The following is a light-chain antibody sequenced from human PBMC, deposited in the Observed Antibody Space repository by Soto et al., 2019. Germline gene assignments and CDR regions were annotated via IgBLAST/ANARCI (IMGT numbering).Light chain of an antibody. J-gene: IGKJ1*01. V-gene: IGKV3-20*01. CDR3: QQYGSSSWT. CDR1: QSVNNY. Sequence: EIVLTQSPGTLSLSPGERASLSCRASQSVNNYLAWYQQKPGQAPRLLIYDTSDRASGIPARFSGSGSGTDFTLTISRLEPEDFAVYYCQQYGSSSWTFGQGTKVDIK. CDR2: DTS.